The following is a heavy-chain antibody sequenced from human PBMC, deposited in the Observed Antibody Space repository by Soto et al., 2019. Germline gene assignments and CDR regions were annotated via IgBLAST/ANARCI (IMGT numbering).Heavy chain of an antibody. Sequence: SVKVSCKASGGTFSSYSFSWVRQAPGQGLEWMGGITPIFGTVHYAQNFRGRVTITADKSPSIVHMELSSLRSEDTAGFFWAKEGGTREGRGVFFSWGQGTLVTVSS. J-gene: IGHJ5*02. V-gene: IGHV1-69*06. CDR3: AKEGGTREGRGVFFS. CDR2: ITPIFGTV. D-gene: IGHD3-16*01. CDR1: GGTFSSYS.